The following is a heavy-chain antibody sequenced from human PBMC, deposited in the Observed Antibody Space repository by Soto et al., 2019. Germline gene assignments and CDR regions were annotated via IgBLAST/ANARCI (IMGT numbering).Heavy chain of an antibody. J-gene: IGHJ4*02. CDR2: IKSDGYGGDI. D-gene: IGHD1-1*01. Sequence: EVQLVESGGGLVKPGGSLRLSCAGSGFTFSNAWMSWVRRAPGKGLEWVGRIKSDGYGGDIDYAAPVKGRFTISRDDSESTLYLQMNNLRAEDTAVYSCTTAEGRLERPTYDFWGQGTSVTVSS. CDR1: GFTFSNAW. V-gene: IGHV3-15*01. CDR3: TTAEGRLERPTYDF.